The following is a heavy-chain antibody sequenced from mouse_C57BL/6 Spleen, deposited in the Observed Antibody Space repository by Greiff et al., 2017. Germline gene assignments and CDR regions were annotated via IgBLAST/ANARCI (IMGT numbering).Heavy chain of an antibody. V-gene: IGHV1-69*01. CDR3: ARGGYGSNYFDY. CDR1: GYTFTSYW. CDR2: IDPSDSYT. J-gene: IGHJ2*01. D-gene: IGHD1-1*01. Sequence: QVHVKQPGAELVMPGASVKLSCKASGYTFTSYWMHWVKQRPGQGLEWIGEIDPSDSYTNYNQKFKGKSTLTVDKSSSTAYMQLSSLTSEDSAVYYCARGGYGSNYFDYWGQGTTLTVSS.